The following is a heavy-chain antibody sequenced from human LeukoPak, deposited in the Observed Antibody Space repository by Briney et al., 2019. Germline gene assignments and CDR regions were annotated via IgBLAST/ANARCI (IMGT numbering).Heavy chain of an antibody. CDR3: ARDLPDSGTIDY. CDR1: GGSISSYY. J-gene: IGHJ4*02. Sequence: SETLSLTCTVSGGSISSYYWSWIRQPAGKGLEWIGRIYTSGSTNYNPSLKSRATMSVDTSKNQFSLKLSSVTAADTAVYYCARDLPDSGTIDYWGQGTLVTVSS. V-gene: IGHV4-4*07. D-gene: IGHD5-12*01. CDR2: IYTSGST.